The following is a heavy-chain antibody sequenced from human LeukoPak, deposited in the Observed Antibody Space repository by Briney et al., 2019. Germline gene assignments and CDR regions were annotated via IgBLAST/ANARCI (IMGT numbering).Heavy chain of an antibody. D-gene: IGHD3-9*01. CDR3: ARGMYYDILTGYDR. Sequence: ASVKVSCKASGYTFTGNYMHWVREGPGQGLEWMGWINPNSGGTNYAQKFQGRVTMTRDTSISTAYMELSRLRSDDTAVYYCARGMYYDILTGYDRWGQGTLVTVSS. CDR2: INPNSGGT. V-gene: IGHV1-2*02. CDR1: GYTFTGNY. J-gene: IGHJ4*02.